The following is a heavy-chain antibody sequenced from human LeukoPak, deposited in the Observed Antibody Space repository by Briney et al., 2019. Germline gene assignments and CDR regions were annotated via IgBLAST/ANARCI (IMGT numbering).Heavy chain of an antibody. CDR1: GFTFSSYG. CDR2: ISGSGGST. V-gene: IGHV3-23*01. D-gene: IGHD3-9*01. CDR3: ASHVLRYFDGDV. Sequence: GGSLRLSCAASGFTFSSYGMSWVRQAPGKGLEWVSAISGSGGSTYYADSVKGRFTISRDNSKNTLYLQMNSLRAEDTAVYYCASHVLRYFDGDVWGQGTTVTVSS. J-gene: IGHJ6*02.